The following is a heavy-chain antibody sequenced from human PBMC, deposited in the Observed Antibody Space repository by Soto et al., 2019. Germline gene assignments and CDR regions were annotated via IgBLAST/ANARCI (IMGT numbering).Heavy chain of an antibody. CDR1: GGTFSSYA. CDR2: IIPIFGTA. CDR3: ARRYYDSSGYYGWLDP. D-gene: IGHD3-22*01. V-gene: IGHV1-69*13. Sequence: SVKVSCKASGGTFSSYAISWVRQAPGQGLEWMGGIIPIFGTANYAQKFQGRVTITADESTSTAYMELSSLRSEDTAVYYCARRYYDSSGYYGWLDPWGQGTLVTVSS. J-gene: IGHJ5*02.